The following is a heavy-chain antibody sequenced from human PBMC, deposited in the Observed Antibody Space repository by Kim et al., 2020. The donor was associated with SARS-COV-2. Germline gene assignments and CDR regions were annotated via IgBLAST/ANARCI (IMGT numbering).Heavy chain of an antibody. D-gene: IGHD1-26*01. CDR2: ISYDGSNK. CDR3: AKGLSGSYYADAFDI. J-gene: IGHJ3*02. V-gene: IGHV3-30*18. Sequence: GGSLRLSCAASGFTFSSYGMHWVRQAPGKGLEWVAVISYDGSNKYYADSVKGRFTISRDNSKNTLYLQMNSLRAEDTAVYYCAKGLSGSYYADAFDIWGQGTMVTVSS. CDR1: GFTFSSYG.